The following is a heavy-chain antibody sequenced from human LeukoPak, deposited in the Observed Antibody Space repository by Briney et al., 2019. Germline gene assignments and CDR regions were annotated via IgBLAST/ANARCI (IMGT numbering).Heavy chain of an antibody. D-gene: IGHD5-24*01. J-gene: IGHJ4*02. CDR3: SREPKGRWLQFDY. CDR2: IRSKVHGGTA. V-gene: IGHV3-49*03. Sequence: PGGSLRLSCTPSGFTFGEDTVSWFRQAPGKGLEWVGFIRSKVHGGTAEYAASVKGRFTLSRDDSKSIAYLQMNSLKIEDTAVHYCSREPKGRWLQFDYWGQGTLVTVSS. CDR1: GFTFGEDT.